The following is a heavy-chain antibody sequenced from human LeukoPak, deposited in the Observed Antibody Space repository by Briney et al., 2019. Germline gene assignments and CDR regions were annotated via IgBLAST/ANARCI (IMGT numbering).Heavy chain of an antibody. CDR2: IYYSGST. J-gene: IGHJ5*02. D-gene: IGHD2-2*02. CDR1: GRSIISDY. CDR3: ARDLAYCSSTSCYTNWFDP. Sequence: PREGLSLAFSVHGRSIISDYCGWIRETTGRGVGCIEYIYYSGSTNYNPSLKSRVTISVDTSKNQFSLKLSSVTAADTAVYYCARDLAYCSSTSCYTNWFDPWGQGTLVTVSS. V-gene: IGHV4-59*01.